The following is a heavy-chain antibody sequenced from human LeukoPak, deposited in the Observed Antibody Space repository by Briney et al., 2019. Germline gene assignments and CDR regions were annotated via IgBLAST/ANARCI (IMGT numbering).Heavy chain of an antibody. CDR1: GYTFTSYY. J-gene: IGHJ4*02. D-gene: IGHD6-13*01. CDR3: ARDRGSSSWIPGYFDY. CDR2: INPSGGST. V-gene: IGHV1-46*01. Sequence: ASVKVSCKASGYTFTSYYMHWVRQAPGQGLEWMGIINPSGGSTSYAQKFQGRVTMTRDMSTSTVYMELSSLRSEDTAVYYCARDRGSSSWIPGYFDYWGQGTLVTVSS.